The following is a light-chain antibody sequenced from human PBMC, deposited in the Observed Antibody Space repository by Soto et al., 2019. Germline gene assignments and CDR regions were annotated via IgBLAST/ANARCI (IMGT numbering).Light chain of an antibody. J-gene: IGLJ2*01. CDR2: SDD. CDR3: ASWDDSLTVV. Sequence: QSVLTQPPSASATPGQRVTISCSGSNSNIGGKTVTWYQQIPGQAPKAVIHSDDQRPSGVPDRFSGSKSGTSASLAISAVQSEDEADYFCASWDDSLTVVFGGGTKVTVL. CDR1: NSNIGGKT. V-gene: IGLV1-44*01.